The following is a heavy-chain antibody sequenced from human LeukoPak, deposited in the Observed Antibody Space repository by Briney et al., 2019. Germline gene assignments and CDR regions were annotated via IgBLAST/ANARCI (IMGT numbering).Heavy chain of an antibody. CDR2: IKQDGSEK. J-gene: IGHJ4*02. CDR1: GFTFSSYW. D-gene: IGHD6-19*01. Sequence: GGSLRLSCAASGFTFSSYWMSWVRQAPGKGLEWVANIKQDGSEKYYVDSVKGRFTISRDNANNSLYLQMNSLRAEDTAVYYCASASSSGPYYFDYWGQGTLVTVSS. V-gene: IGHV3-7*01. CDR3: ASASSSGPYYFDY.